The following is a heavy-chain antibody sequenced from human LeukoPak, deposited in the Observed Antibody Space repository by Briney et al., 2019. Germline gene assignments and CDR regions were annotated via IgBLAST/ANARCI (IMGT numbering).Heavy chain of an antibody. Sequence: SETLSLTCTVSGGSISSHYWNWIRQPPGKGLEWIGYIYYSGSTNYNPSLKSRVTISVDTSKNQFSLKLSSVTAADTAVYYCARVRSGYDDDYWAREPWSPSPQ. V-gene: IGHV4-59*11. CDR1: GGSISSHY. CDR3: ARVRSGYDDDY. J-gene: IGHJ4*02. D-gene: IGHD5-12*01. CDR2: IYYSGST.